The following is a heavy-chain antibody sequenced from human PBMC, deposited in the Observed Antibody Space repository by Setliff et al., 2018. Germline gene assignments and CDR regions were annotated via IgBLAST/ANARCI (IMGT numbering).Heavy chain of an antibody. D-gene: IGHD6-19*01. V-gene: IGHV3-23*01. CDR1: GFTFNNYA. CDR2: ISGGGGTT. J-gene: IGHJ4*02. Sequence: PGGSLRLSCAASGFTFNNYAMSWVRQSPGKGLEWVSGISGGGGTTYYADSVKGRLTVSRDNSKNTLYLQMNSLRAEDTAVYYCAKGSVAVAGKFDYWGQGTLVTVSS. CDR3: AKGSVAVAGKFDY.